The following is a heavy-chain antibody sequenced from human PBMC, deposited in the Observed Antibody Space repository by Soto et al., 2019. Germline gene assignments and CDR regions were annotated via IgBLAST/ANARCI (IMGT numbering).Heavy chain of an antibody. CDR1: GYSFTSYW. J-gene: IGHJ6*02. D-gene: IGHD3-10*01. Sequence: GESLKISCKGSGYSFTSYWIGWVRQMPGKGLEWMGIIYPGDSDTRYSPSFQGQVTISADKSISTAYLQWSSLKASDTAMYYCARQSAIDYYGSGSYYPYYGMDVWGQGTTVTVSS. V-gene: IGHV5-51*01. CDR2: IYPGDSDT. CDR3: ARQSAIDYYGSGSYYPYYGMDV.